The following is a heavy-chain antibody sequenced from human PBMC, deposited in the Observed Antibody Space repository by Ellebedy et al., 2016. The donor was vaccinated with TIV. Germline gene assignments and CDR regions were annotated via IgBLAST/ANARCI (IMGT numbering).Heavy chain of an antibody. D-gene: IGHD3-22*01. V-gene: IGHV4-34*01. CDR2: INHSGST. J-gene: IGHJ5*01. CDR1: GGSFSGHY. Sequence: SETLSLTXAVYGGSFSGHYWSWIRQPPGKGLEWIGEINHSGSTTYNPSLKSRVTMLVDTSKNQFSLRLTFVTAADTAVYYCARGRQYSDTSGYYLDSWGQGGLVTVSS. CDR3: ARGRQYSDTSGYYLDS.